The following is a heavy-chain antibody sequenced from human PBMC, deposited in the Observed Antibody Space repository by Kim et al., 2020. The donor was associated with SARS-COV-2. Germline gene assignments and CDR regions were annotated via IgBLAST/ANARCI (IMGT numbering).Heavy chain of an antibody. V-gene: IGHV3-7*01. CDR2: K. J-gene: IGHJ4*02. D-gene: IGHD3-10*01. CDR3: ARDGPEYYFDY. Sequence: KYYVDSVKGRFTISRDNAKNSLYLQMNSLRAEDTAVYYCARDGPEYYFDYWGQGTLVTVSS.